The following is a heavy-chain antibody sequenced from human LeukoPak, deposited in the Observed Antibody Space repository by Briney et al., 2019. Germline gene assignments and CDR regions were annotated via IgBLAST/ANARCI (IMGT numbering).Heavy chain of an antibody. V-gene: IGHV4-59*01. J-gene: IGHJ3*02. CDR3: ARMNMVRGVMGAFDI. D-gene: IGHD3-10*01. CDR2: IYYSGST. Sequence: PSETLPLTCTVSGVSISSYYWSWIRQPPGKGLEWIGYIYYSGSTNYNPSLKSRVTISVDTSKNQFSLKLSSVTAADTAVYYCARMNMVRGVMGAFDIWGQGTMVTVSS. CDR1: GVSISSYY.